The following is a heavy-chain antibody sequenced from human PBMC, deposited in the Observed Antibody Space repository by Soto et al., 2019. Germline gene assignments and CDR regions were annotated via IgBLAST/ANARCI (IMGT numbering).Heavy chain of an antibody. Sequence: QVQLVQSGAEVTKPGASVTVSCKASGYTFTTYGVSWVRQAPGQGLEWLGWINGYNGNAKYAENLQGRVSMTTDTSTSTAYMELRSLRSDDTAVYYCARMGDVPYYYYGMDVWGQGTTVTVSS. CDR3: ARMGDVPYYYYGMDV. V-gene: IGHV1-18*01. J-gene: IGHJ6*02. CDR2: INGYNGNA. D-gene: IGHD3-16*01. CDR1: GYTFTTYG.